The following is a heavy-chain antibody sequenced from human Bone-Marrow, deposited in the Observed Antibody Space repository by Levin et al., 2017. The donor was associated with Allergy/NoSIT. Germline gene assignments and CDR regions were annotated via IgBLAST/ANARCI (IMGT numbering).Heavy chain of an antibody. CDR1: GGTFSSYA. J-gene: IGHJ5*02. CDR2: IIPIFGTA. V-gene: IGHV1-69*06. CDR3: AASSFTGRNYNWFDP. Sequence: GASVKVSCKASGGTFSSYAISWVRQAPGQGLEWMGGIIPIFGTANYAQKFQGRVTITADKSTSTAYMELSSLRSEDTAVYYCAASSFTGRNYNWFDPWGQGTLVTVSS.